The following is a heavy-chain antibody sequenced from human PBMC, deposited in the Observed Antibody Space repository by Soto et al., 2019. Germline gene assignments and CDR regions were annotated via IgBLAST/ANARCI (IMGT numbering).Heavy chain of an antibody. V-gene: IGHV4-30-4*01. CDR1: GGSISSGDYY. Sequence: PSETLSLTCTVSGGSISSGDYYWSWIRQPPGKGLGWIGYIYYSGSTYYNPSLKSRVTISVDTSKNQFSLKLSSVTAADTAVYYCASIPAYCGGDCYPRYFQHWGQGTLVTVS. CDR3: ASIPAYCGGDCYPRYFQH. J-gene: IGHJ1*01. D-gene: IGHD2-21*02. CDR2: IYYSGST.